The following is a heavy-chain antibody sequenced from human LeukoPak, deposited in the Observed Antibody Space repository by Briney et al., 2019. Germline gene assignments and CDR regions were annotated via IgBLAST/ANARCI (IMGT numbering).Heavy chain of an antibody. J-gene: IGHJ4*02. D-gene: IGHD6-13*01. V-gene: IGHV4-34*01. Sequence: NPSDTLSLTCAVSGGSFSGHYWNGIRQPPGKGLEWFGDINHCGSTNYNPSLKSRVTISVDTSQNQFSLRLRSVTAADTAVYYCARGRYVTTRGGAAAGFLDYWGQGTLVTVST. CDR3: ARGRYVTTRGGAAAGFLDY. CDR1: GGSFSGHY. CDR2: INHCGST.